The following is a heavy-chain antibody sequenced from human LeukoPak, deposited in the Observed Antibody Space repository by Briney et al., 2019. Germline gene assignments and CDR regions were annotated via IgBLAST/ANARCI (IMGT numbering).Heavy chain of an antibody. D-gene: IGHD3-22*01. CDR3: ARAPQYYDSSGCFDY. J-gene: IGHJ4*02. V-gene: IGHV3-23*01. CDR2: ISGSGGST. Sequence: GGSLRLSCAASGFTFSSYAMSWVRRAPGKGLEWVSAISGSGGSTYYADSVKGRFTISRDNSKNTLYLQMNSLRAEDTAVYYCARAPQYYDSSGCFDYWGQGTLVTVSS. CDR1: GFTFSSYA.